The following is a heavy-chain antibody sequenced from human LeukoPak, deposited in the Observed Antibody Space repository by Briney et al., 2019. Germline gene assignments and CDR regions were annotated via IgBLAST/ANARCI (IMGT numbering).Heavy chain of an antibody. V-gene: IGHV3-74*01. D-gene: IGHD6-19*01. Sequence: GGSLRLSCAASGFTFSSYWMHWVRQPPGKGLVWVSRINSDGSSTSYADSVKGRFTISRDNAKNTLHLQMNSLRAEDTAVYYCAREWEAVAGTDYWGQGTLVTVSS. CDR2: INSDGSST. CDR1: GFTFSSYW. CDR3: AREWEAVAGTDY. J-gene: IGHJ4*02.